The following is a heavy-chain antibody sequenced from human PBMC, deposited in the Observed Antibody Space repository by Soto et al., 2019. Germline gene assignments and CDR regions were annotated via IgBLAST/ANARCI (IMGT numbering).Heavy chain of an antibody. CDR3: ARVGPEGLYYVDD. CDR2: IIPIFGTA. CDR1: GVTFSSYA. Sequence: SVKFSCTSSGVTFSSYAISWVRQAPGQGLEWMGGIIPIFGTANYAQKFQGRVTITADESTSTAYMELSSLRSEDTAVYYCARVGPEGLYYVDDWGQGNLVTVYS. D-gene: IGHD3-16*01. V-gene: IGHV1-69*13. J-gene: IGHJ4*02.